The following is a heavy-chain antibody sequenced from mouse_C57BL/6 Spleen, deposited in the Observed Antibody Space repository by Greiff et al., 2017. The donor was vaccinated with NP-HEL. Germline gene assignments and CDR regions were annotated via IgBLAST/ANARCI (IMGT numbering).Heavy chain of an antibody. J-gene: IGHJ1*03. D-gene: IGHD1-1*01. Sequence: QVQLQQSGAELARPGASVKLSCKASGYTFTSYGISWVKQRTGQGLEWIGEIYPRSGNTYYNEKFKGKATLTADKSSSTAYMELRSLTSEDSAVYFCARSTYYGSSSWYFDVWGTGTTVTVSS. V-gene: IGHV1-81*01. CDR2: IYPRSGNT. CDR3: ARSTYYGSSSWYFDV. CDR1: GYTFTSYG.